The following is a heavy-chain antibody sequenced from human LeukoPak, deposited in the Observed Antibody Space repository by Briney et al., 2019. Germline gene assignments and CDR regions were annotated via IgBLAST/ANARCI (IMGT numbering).Heavy chain of an antibody. CDR3: ARTYCSSTSCYRPYYYYYRDV. CDR2: ISYDGSNK. V-gene: IGHV3-30*04. Sequence: GPLRLSCAASGFTSSSYAMTWVRQAPGKGLEWVAVISYDGSNKYYADSVNGGFTISRDNSKNTLYLQMNSLRAEDTAVYYCARTYCSSTSCYRPYYYYYRDVWGKGTTVTVSS. J-gene: IGHJ6*03. CDR1: GFTSSSYA. D-gene: IGHD2-2*01.